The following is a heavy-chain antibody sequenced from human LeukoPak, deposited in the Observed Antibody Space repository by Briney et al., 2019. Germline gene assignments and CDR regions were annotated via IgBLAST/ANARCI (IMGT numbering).Heavy chain of an antibody. CDR1: GGTFSSYA. V-gene: IGHV1-69*04. CDR2: IIPILGIA. Sequence: VQVSCKASGGTFSSYAISWVRRAPGQGLEWMGRIIPILGIASYAQKFQGRVTITADKSTSTAYMELSSLRSEDTAVYYCARGGYGDYYFDYWGQGTLVTVSS. D-gene: IGHD4-17*01. J-gene: IGHJ4*02. CDR3: ARGGYGDYYFDY.